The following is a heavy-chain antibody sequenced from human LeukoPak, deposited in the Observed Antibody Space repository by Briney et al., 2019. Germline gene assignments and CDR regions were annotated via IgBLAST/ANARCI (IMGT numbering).Heavy chain of an antibody. J-gene: IGHJ5*02. Sequence: PSETLSLTCTVSGGSVSSYYWSWIRQPAGKGLEWIGRIYTSGSTNYNPSLKSRVTISVDKSKNQFSLKLSSVTAADTAVYYCARAPYCSGGSCYRPGSWFDPWGQGTLVTVSS. D-gene: IGHD2-15*01. CDR2: IYTSGST. V-gene: IGHV4-4*07. CDR1: GGSVSSYY. CDR3: ARAPYCSGGSCYRPGSWFDP.